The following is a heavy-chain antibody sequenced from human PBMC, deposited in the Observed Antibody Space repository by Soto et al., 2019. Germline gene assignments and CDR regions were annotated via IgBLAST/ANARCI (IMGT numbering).Heavy chain of an antibody. CDR2: ISHDGSKQ. V-gene: IGHV3-30-3*01. J-gene: IGHJ4*02. D-gene: IGHD3-16*02. CDR3: VSSDLSSDY. Sequence: ESGGGVVQPERSLRLSCAASGFTFSSYAIHWVRQAPGKGLEWVAVISHDGSKQHYADSVKGRFTISRDNSKNTLYLQMNSLRAEDPDVYYCVSSDLSSDYWGQGPLVTVSS. CDR1: GFTFSSYA.